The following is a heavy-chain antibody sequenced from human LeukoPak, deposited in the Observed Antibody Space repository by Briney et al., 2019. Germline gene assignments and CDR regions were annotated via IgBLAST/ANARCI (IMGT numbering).Heavy chain of an antibody. CDR3: AKDTDSSGYYGAIDY. Sequence: GGSLRLSCAASGFTFDDYTMHWVRHAPGKGLEWVSLISWDGGSTYYADSVKGRFTISRDNSKNSLYLQMNSLRTEDTALYYCAKDTDSSGYYGAIDYWGQGTLVTVSS. CDR2: ISWDGGST. J-gene: IGHJ4*02. V-gene: IGHV3-43*01. D-gene: IGHD3-22*01. CDR1: GFTFDDYT.